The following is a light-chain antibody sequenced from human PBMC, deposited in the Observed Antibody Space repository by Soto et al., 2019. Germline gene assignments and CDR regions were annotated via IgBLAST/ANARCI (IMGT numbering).Light chain of an antibody. Sequence: QSVLTQPPSVSAAPGQTVTISCSGSSSNIGNNYVSWYQQLPGTAPKLLIYENNKRPSGIPDRFSGSKSGTSATLGITGLQTGDEADYYCGTWDSSLSAWVFGGRTQLTVL. J-gene: IGLJ3*02. V-gene: IGLV1-51*02. CDR2: ENN. CDR3: GTWDSSLSAWV. CDR1: SSNIGNNY.